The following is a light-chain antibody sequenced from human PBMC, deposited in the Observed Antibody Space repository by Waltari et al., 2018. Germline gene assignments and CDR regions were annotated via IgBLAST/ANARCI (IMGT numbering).Light chain of an antibody. Sequence: DIVMTQFPPSLSVTPGEPASISCRASQSLLHSSGNTFLDWYLQKPGQSPQLLIYLISNRASGVPDRFSGSGSGTDFTLKISRVEAEDVGVYFCMQARQTPWAFGQGTKVEIK. CDR2: LIS. CDR3: MQARQTPWA. CDR1: QSLLHSSGNTF. J-gene: IGKJ1*01. V-gene: IGKV2-28*01.